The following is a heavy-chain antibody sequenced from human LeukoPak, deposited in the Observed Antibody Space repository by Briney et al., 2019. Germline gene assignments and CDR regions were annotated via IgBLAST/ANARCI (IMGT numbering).Heavy chain of an antibody. CDR1: GFTFNNFG. D-gene: IGHD2-15*01. J-gene: IGHJ6*03. V-gene: IGHV3-30*02. CDR3: AKPAMVGGSGYYHTDV. Sequence: PGGSLRLSCAVSGFTFNNFGMHWVRQAPGRGLEWVAFIRYDGSNKYYVDSVKGRFTISRVNSKKRLYLQMSSLRPENTAIYFCAKPAMVGGSGYYHTDVWGIGTTVTVSS. CDR2: IRYDGSNK.